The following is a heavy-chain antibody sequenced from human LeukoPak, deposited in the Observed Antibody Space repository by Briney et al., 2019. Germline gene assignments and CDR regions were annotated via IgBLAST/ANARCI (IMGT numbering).Heavy chain of an antibody. D-gene: IGHD1-7*01. Sequence: GGSLRLSCAASGFTFNTYWMHWVRQAPGKGLVWVSRIRSDGSSTSYADSVRGRFTISRDFSKNTLYLQMNSLRAEDTAVYYCTKGDRNSFDYWGQGSLVTVSS. J-gene: IGHJ4*02. CDR1: GFTFNTYW. CDR2: IRSDGSST. V-gene: IGHV3-74*01. CDR3: TKGDRNSFDY.